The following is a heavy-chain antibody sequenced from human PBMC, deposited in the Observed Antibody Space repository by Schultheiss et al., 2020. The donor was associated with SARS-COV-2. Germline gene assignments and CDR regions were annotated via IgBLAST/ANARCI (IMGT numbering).Heavy chain of an antibody. CDR1: GGSISSSSYY. D-gene: IGHD3-3*01. V-gene: IGHV4-39*07. Sequence: SETLSLTCTVSGGSISSSSYYWSWIRQPPGKGLEWIGSIYYSGSTYYNPSLKSRVTISVDTSKNQFSLKLSSVTAADTAVYYCASYNPGRYDFWSGRPKYYYYYYMDVWGKGTTVTVSS. J-gene: IGHJ6*03. CDR2: IYYSGST. CDR3: ASYNPGRYDFWSGRPKYYYYYYMDV.